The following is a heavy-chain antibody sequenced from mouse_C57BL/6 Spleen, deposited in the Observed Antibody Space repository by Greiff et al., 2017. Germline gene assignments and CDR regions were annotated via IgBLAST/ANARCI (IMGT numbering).Heavy chain of an antibody. J-gene: IGHJ2*01. D-gene: IGHD6-1*01. CDR3: ARGEYGSADDLDY. CDR2: IDPSDSYT. V-gene: IGHV1-59*01. CDR1: GYTFTSYW. Sequence: QVQLQQPGAELVRPGTSVKLSCKASGYTFTSYWMHWVKQRPGQGLEWIGVIDPSDSYTNYNQKFKGKATLTVDTSSSTAYMQLSSLTSEDSAVYYCARGEYGSADDLDYWGQGTTLTVSS.